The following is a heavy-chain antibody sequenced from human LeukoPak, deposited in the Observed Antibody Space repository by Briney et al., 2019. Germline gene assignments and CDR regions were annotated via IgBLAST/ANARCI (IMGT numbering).Heavy chain of an antibody. J-gene: IGHJ4*02. D-gene: IGHD1-26*01. CDR2: IYYSGST. CDR3: AREVMGSGSYSGPFDY. V-gene: IGHV4-59*01. Sequence: SETLSLTCTVSGGSISSYYWSWIRQPPGKGLDWVGYIYYSGSTNYNPSLKSRVTISVDTSKNQFSLKLSSVTAADAAVYYCAREVMGSGSYSGPFDYWGQGTLVTVSS. CDR1: GGSISSYY.